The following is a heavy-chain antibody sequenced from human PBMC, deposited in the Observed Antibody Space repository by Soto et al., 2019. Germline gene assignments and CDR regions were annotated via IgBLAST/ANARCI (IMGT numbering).Heavy chain of an antibody. CDR2: IYHSGTT. Sequence: QLQLQESGSGLVKPSQTLSLTCAVSGGSISSGGYSWSWIRQPPGKGLEWIGYIYHSGTTYYNPSLKSRVTISIDTSKNQFSLKLSYVTAADTAMYYCARGHDSGDCWGQGTLVTVSS. CDR3: ARGHDSGDC. CDR1: GGSISSGGYS. J-gene: IGHJ4*02. D-gene: IGHD3-22*01. V-gene: IGHV4-30-2*01.